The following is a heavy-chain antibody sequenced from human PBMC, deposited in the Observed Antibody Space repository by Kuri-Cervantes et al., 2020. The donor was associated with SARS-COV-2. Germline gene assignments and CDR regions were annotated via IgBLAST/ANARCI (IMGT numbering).Heavy chain of an antibody. V-gene: IGHV1-69*05. Sequence: SVKVSCKASGGTFSSYAISWVRQAPGQGLEWMGGIIPIFGTANYAQKFQGRATITTDESTSTAYMELSSLRSEDTAVYYCAGELLGIRSSGSYYMDVWGKGTTVTVSS. CDR2: IIPIFGTA. CDR3: AGELLGIRSSGSYYMDV. D-gene: IGHD3-10*01. CDR1: GGTFSSYA. J-gene: IGHJ6*03.